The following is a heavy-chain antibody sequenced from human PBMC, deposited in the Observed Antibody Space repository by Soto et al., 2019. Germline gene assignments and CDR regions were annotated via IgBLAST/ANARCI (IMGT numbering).Heavy chain of an antibody. CDR2: IYHGGNT. V-gene: IGHV4-4*02. D-gene: IGHD3-16*01. Sequence: QVQLQESGPGLVKPSGTLSLTCSVSGYSVTNDNWWSWLRQPPGRGLEWIAEIYHGGNTNYRPSLRSRVTISMDKSNPQFSLKLVSVTTADRAVYFCASGGGGGNFWGQGILVTVSS. CDR3: ASGGGGGNF. CDR1: GYSVTNDNW. J-gene: IGHJ4*02.